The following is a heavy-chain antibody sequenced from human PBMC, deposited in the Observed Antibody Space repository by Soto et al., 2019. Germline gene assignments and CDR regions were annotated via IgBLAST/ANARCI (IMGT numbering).Heavy chain of an antibody. CDR2: VTDSGDTS. Sequence: EVQLLESGGGLAQPGGSLRLSCAASGFTFSDSALSWVRQGTGKGLEWVSSVTDSGDTSYYADSVEGRFTISRDNSKNTLYLQMNSLRADDTAVYYCAKHGCSYPACYPYYYYVDVWGEGATVTVSS. CDR1: GFTFSDSA. CDR3: AKHGCSYPACYPYYYYVDV. V-gene: IGHV3-23*01. D-gene: IGHD2-15*01. J-gene: IGHJ6*03.